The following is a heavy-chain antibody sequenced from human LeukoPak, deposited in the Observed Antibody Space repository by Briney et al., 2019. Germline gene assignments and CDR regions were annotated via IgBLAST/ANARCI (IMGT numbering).Heavy chain of an antibody. CDR3: ARADYYGSGYYFDY. Sequence: SETLSLTCTVSGGSISSYYWSWIRQPPGKGLEWIGYIYYSGSANYNPSLKSRVTISVDTSKNQFSLKLSSVTAADTAVYYCARADYYGSGYYFDYWGQGTLVTVSS. J-gene: IGHJ4*02. CDR1: GGSISSYY. D-gene: IGHD3-10*01. CDR2: IYYSGSA. V-gene: IGHV4-59*01.